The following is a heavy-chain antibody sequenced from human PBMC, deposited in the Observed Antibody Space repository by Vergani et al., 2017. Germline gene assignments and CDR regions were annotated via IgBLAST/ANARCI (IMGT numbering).Heavy chain of an antibody. J-gene: IGHJ6*02. Sequence: QVQLQESGPGLVKPSQTLSLTCTVSGGSISSGSYYWSWIRQPPGKGLEWIGSIYYSGSTYYNPSLKSRVTISVDTSKNQFSLKLSSVTAADTAVYYCARVIYDILTGYQIYYYYGMDVWGQGTTVTVSS. CDR1: GGSISSGSYY. CDR2: IYYSGST. D-gene: IGHD3-9*01. V-gene: IGHV4-39*07. CDR3: ARVIYDILTGYQIYYYYGMDV.